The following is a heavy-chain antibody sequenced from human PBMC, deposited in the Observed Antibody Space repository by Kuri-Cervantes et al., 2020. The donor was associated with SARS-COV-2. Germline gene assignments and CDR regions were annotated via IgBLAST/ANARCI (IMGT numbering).Heavy chain of an antibody. J-gene: IGHJ4*02. Sequence: GESLKISCKGSGYSFTRYWLGWVRQMPGKGLEWMGIIYPGDSGTRYSPSFQGQVTISADKSISTAYLQWSSLKASDTAMYYCARGYCSGGSCYSEDYFDYWGQGTLVTVSS. CDR1: GYSFTRYW. V-gene: IGHV5-51*01. CDR3: ARGYCSGGSCYSEDYFDY. CDR2: IYPGDSGT. D-gene: IGHD2-15*01.